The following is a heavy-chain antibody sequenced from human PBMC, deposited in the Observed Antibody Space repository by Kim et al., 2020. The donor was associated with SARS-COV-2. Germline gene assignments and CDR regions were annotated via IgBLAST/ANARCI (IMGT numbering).Heavy chain of an antibody. CDR3: ARGAYCSSTSCNRDYYYGMDV. D-gene: IGHD2-2*01. CDR1: GGTFSSYA. Sequence: SVKVSCKASGGTFSSYAISWVRQAPGQGLEWMGGIIPIFGTANYAQKFQGRVTITADESTSTAYMELSSLRSEDTAVYYCARGAYCSSTSCNRDYYYGMDVWGQGTTVTVSS. J-gene: IGHJ6*02. V-gene: IGHV1-69*13. CDR2: IIPIFGTA.